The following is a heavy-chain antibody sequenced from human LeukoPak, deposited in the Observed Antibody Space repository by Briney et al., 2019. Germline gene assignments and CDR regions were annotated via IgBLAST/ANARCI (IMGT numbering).Heavy chain of an antibody. V-gene: IGHV4-59*01. Sequence: SETLSLTCSGSGGSMSSYYWSRIRQSPGTGLEWIGYIYYSGSTNYNPSLKSRVTISVDTSKNQFSLKLSSVTAADTAVYYCARGGIAAANYWGQGTLVTVSS. CDR2: IYYSGST. J-gene: IGHJ4*02. D-gene: IGHD6-13*01. CDR1: GGSMSSYY. CDR3: ARGGIAAANY.